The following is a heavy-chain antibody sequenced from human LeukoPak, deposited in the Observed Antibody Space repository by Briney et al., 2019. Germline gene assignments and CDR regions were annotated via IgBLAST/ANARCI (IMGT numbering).Heavy chain of an antibody. CDR1: GFTISSYA. CDR3: AREAGPEIEDIVVVVAATLGPNHFDY. D-gene: IGHD2-15*01. CDR2: ISYDGSNK. V-gene: IGHV3-30*04. J-gene: IGHJ4*02. Sequence: PGGTLRLSCAASGFTISSYAMHWVRQDPRKGLQGVAVISYDGSNKYYADSVKGRFTISRDNSKNTLYLQMNSLRAEDTAVYYCAREAGPEIEDIVVVVAATLGPNHFDYWGQGTLVTVSS.